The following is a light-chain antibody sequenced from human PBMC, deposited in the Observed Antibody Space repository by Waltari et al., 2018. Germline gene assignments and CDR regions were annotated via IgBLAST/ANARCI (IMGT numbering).Light chain of an antibody. Sequence: DIQMTQSPSSVFASVGDRVTITCRASQDINNFLAWYQQKPGKAPYLLIYGASVLQSGVPARLSGSGSRTNFTLTINSLQPEDFATYFCQQANSFVPLTFGGGTRVQIK. CDR2: GAS. V-gene: IGKV1-12*01. CDR1: QDINNF. J-gene: IGKJ4*01. CDR3: QQANSFVPLT.